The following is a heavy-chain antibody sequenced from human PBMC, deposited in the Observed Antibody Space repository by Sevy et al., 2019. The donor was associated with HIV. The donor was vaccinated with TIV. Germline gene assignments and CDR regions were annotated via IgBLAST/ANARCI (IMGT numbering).Heavy chain of an antibody. J-gene: IGHJ3*02. CDR3: ATDTQLDNDAFYI. D-gene: IGHD1-1*01. V-gene: IGHV4-59*13. Sequence: SETLSLTCTVSGGSISNYYWNWIRQPPGKGLEWIGYISYSGRTSYNPSLKSRVTISVDTSKSQFSLKLSSVIAADTAVYYCATDTQLDNDAFYIWGQGTMVTVSS. CDR2: ISYSGRT. CDR1: GGSISNYY.